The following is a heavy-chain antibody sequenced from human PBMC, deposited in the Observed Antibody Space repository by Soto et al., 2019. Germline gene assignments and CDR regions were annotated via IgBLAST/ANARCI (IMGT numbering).Heavy chain of an antibody. J-gene: IGHJ4*02. CDR1: GGTFSSYA. Sequence: SVKVSCKASGGTFSSYAISWVRQAPGQGLEWMGGIIPIFGTAIYAQKFQGRVTMTEDTSTDTAYMELSSLRSEGTAVYCCATDRDGDTATDYWGQGTLVTVSS. CDR2: IIPIFGTA. V-gene: IGHV1-69*06. D-gene: IGHD5-18*01. CDR3: ATDRDGDTATDY.